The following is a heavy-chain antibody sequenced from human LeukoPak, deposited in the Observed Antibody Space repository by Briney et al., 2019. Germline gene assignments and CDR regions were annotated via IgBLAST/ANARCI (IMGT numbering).Heavy chain of an antibody. D-gene: IGHD1-26*01. CDR1: GFIFSSYE. V-gene: IGHV3-48*03. CDR2: TSSSGRTM. J-gene: IGHJ4*02. Sequence: PGGSLRLSCAASGFIFSSYEMSWVRQAPGKGLEWVSYTSSSGRTMYYADSVKGRFTVSRDNAKNSLYLQMNSLRAEDTAIYYCARDNYSGSRYFDHWGQGTLVTVSS. CDR3: ARDNYSGSRYFDH.